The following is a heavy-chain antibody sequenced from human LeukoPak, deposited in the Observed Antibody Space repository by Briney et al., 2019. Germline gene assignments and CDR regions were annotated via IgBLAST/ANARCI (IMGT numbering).Heavy chain of an antibody. D-gene: IGHD2-8*01. CDR2: VFRLQTVRT. J-gene: IGHJ4*02. CDR1: DSSITSTYY. Sequence: SETLSLTCTVSDSSITSTYYWAWFRQPPGKGLEWVATVFRLQTVRTFNNPSLESRVTLSLDPSQSRFSLNLTSVTAADTALYFCARVLHAPYLIDSWGTGTLVTVSS. V-gene: IGHV4-38-2*02. CDR3: ARVLHAPYLIDS.